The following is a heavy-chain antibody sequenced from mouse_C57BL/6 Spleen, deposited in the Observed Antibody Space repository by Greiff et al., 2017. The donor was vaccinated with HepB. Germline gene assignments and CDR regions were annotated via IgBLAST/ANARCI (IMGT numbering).Heavy chain of an antibody. D-gene: IGHD1-1*01. CDR3: ARRPGSSSLFDY. V-gene: IGHV5-17*01. CDR1: GFTFSDYG. CDR2: ISSGSSTI. Sequence: EVMLVESGGGLVKPGGSLKLSCAASGFTFSDYGMHWVCQAPEKGLEWVAYISSGSSTIYYADTVKGRFTISRDNAKNTLFLQMTSLRSEDTAMYYCARRPGSSSLFDYWGQGTTLTVSS. J-gene: IGHJ2*01.